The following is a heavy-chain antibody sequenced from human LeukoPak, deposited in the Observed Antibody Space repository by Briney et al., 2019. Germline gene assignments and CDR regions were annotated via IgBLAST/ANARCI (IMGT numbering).Heavy chain of an antibody. CDR1: GYTFTSYG. V-gene: IGHV1-18*01. Sequence: ASVKVSCKASGYTFTSYGISWVRQAPGQGLEWMGWISAYNGNTNYAQKLQGRVTMTTDTSTSTAYMELRSLRSDDTAVYYCARGGGIYYDSSGYSLTPIGNWGQGTLVTVSS. CDR2: ISAYNGNT. CDR3: ARGGGIYYDSSGYSLTPIGN. D-gene: IGHD3-22*01. J-gene: IGHJ4*02.